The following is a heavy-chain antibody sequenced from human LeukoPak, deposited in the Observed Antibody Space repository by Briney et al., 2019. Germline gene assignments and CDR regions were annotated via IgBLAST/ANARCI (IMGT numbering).Heavy chain of an antibody. J-gene: IGHJ4*02. CDR3: ARGSYYYGSGSYFEDY. Sequence: KPSETLSLTCTVSGGSISSGDYYWSWIRQPPGKGLVWIGYIYYSGSTYYDPSLKSRVTISVDTSKNQFSLKLSSVTAADTAVYYCARGSYYYGSGSYFEDYWGQGTLVTVSS. D-gene: IGHD3-10*01. CDR2: IYYSGST. CDR1: GGSISSGDYY. V-gene: IGHV4-30-4*01.